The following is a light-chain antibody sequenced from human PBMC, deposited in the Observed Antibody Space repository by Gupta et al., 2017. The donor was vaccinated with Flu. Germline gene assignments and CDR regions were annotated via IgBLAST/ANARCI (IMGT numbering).Light chain of an antibody. CDR1: SSNIGSYT. V-gene: IGLV1-44*01. CDR2: DFS. CDR3: AVWDDSLSGHYV. Sequence: QSALTQPPSASGTPGQRVTFSCSGSSSNIGSYTVDWYQQLPGTAPKLLIYDFSERPSGVPDRFSGSKSGTSASLAISGLQSEEEADYYCAVWDDSLSGHYVFGAGTKVTVL. J-gene: IGLJ1*01.